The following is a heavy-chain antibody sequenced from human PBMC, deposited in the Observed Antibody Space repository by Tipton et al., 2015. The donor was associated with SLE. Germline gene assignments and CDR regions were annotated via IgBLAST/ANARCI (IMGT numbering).Heavy chain of an antibody. CDR3: ARLCCGYDWGDAFDI. V-gene: IGHV4-39*01. CDR2: IYYSGST. CDR1: GGSISSSYYY. D-gene: IGHD5-12*01. J-gene: IGHJ3*02. Sequence: TLSLTCTVSGGSISSSYYYWGWIRQPPGKGLEWIGTIYYSGSTYYNPSLKSRVTISVDTSKNQFSLKLSSVTAADTAVYYCARLCCGYDWGDAFDIWGQGTMVTVSS.